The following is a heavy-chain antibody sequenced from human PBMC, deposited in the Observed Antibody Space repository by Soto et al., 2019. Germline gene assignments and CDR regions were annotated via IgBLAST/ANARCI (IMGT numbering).Heavy chain of an antibody. J-gene: IGHJ3*02. CDR1: GYTFTSYY. CDR2: INPSGGST. CDR3: ASASKFCGRDCPDAFDI. D-gene: IGHD2-21*02. Sequence: DSVKVSCKASGYTFTSYYMHWVRQAPGQGLEWMGIINPSGGSTSYAQKFQGRVTMTRDTSTSTVYMELSSLRSEDTAVYYCASASKFCGRDCPDAFDIWCKGTMVTVS. V-gene: IGHV1-46*01.